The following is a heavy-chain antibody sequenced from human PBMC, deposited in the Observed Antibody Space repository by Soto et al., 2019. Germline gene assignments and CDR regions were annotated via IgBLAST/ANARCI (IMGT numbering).Heavy chain of an antibody. CDR1: GFTFSSYA. J-gene: IGHJ6*02. CDR2: ISSSGGST. CDR3: MRPAPRGRHYFYFGMDV. V-gene: IGHV3-23*01. D-gene: IGHD3-10*01. Sequence: EVQLLESGGGLVQPGGSLRLSCAASGFTFSSYAMSWVRQAPGKGLEWVSGISSSGGSTYYADSVKGRFTISRDISKNTLLLRRNRPRVEDSAVYYCMRPAPRGRHYFYFGMDVWGQGTTATVSS.